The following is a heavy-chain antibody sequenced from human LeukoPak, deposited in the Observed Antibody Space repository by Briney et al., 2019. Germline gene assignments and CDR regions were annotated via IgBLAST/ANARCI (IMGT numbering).Heavy chain of an antibody. CDR2: INHSGTS. J-gene: IGHJ2*01. V-gene: IGHV4-34*01. CDR1: GGSFSGYF. D-gene: IGHD3-16*02. Sequence: KPSETLSLTCDVYGGSFSGYFWEWIRQPPGKGLEWIGEINHSGTSNSNPSLKTRATISVDTSKNQFSLKLRSVTAADTAVYYCARALQENYVRGSFRPLRRYFDRWGRGTLVAVSS. CDR3: ARALQENYVRGSFRPLRRYFDR.